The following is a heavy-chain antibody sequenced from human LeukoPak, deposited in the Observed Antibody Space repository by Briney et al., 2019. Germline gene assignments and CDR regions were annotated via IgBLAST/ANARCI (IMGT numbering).Heavy chain of an antibody. D-gene: IGHD3-3*01. CDR2: IYYSGST. CDR3: VAEWSGYYMRRGVFDP. Sequence: PSETLSLTCTVSGGSISSGGYYWSWIRQHPGKGLEWIGYIYYSGSTYYNPSLKSRVTISVDTSKNQFTLKLSSVTAADTAVYYCVAEWSGYYMRRGVFDPWGQGTLVTVSS. CDR1: GGSISSGGYY. J-gene: IGHJ5*02. V-gene: IGHV4-31*03.